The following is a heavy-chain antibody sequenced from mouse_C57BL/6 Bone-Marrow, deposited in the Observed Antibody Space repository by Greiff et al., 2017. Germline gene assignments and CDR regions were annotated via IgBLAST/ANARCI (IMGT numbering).Heavy chain of an antibody. Sequence: VQLKESGGDLVKPGGSLKLSCAASGFTFSSYGMSWVRQTPDKRLEWVATISSGGSYTYYPDSVKGRFTISRDNAKNTLYLQMSSLKSEDTAMYYCARLPPRSAWFAYWGQGTLVTVSA. CDR2: ISSGGSYT. CDR1: GFTFSSYG. J-gene: IGHJ3*01. V-gene: IGHV5-6*01. CDR3: ARLPPRSAWFAY.